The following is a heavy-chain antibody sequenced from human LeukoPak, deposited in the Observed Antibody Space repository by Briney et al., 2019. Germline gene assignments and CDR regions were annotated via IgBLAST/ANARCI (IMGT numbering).Heavy chain of an antibody. CDR1: GGSFSGYY. D-gene: IGHD3-22*01. CDR3: AGDHNYDSSGYFLYY. V-gene: IGHV4-34*01. J-gene: IGHJ4*02. Sequence: PSETLSLTCAVYGGSFSGYYWNWIRQPPGKGLERIGEINHSGNTNYNPSLKSRVTMSVDTSKNQFSLRLSSVTAADTAVYYCAGDHNYDSSGYFLYYWGQGTLVTVSS. CDR2: INHSGNT.